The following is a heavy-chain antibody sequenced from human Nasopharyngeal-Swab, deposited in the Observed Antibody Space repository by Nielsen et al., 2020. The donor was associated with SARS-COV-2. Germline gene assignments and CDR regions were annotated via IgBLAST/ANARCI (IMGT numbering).Heavy chain of an antibody. CDR1: GFIFSNYA. J-gene: IGHJ6*02. CDR3: ARGWGSSWLYHYAMDV. Sequence: GESLKISCAASGFIFSNYAMSWVRQAPGKGLEWVSRINSDGSSTGYADTVKGRFTISRDNAKKTLFLQMNSLRGEDTAVYYCARGWGSSWLYHYAMDVWGQGTTVTVSS. D-gene: IGHD6-13*01. V-gene: IGHV3-74*01. CDR2: INSDGSST.